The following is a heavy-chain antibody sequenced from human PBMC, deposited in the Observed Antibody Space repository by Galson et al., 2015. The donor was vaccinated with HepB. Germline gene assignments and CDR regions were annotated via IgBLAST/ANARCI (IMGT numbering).Heavy chain of an antibody. Sequence: TLSLTCTVSDGAISSGGYYWSWIRQHPGKGLEWIAFIFYTGNSYYNPSLKSRVTISVDTSKNQFSLKLNSVTAADTAVYYCARDPSSNSNGMDVWGQGTMVTVSS. J-gene: IGHJ6*02. CDR2: IFYTGNS. CDR1: DGAISSGGYY. D-gene: IGHD6-6*01. V-gene: IGHV4-31*03. CDR3: ARDPSSNSNGMDV.